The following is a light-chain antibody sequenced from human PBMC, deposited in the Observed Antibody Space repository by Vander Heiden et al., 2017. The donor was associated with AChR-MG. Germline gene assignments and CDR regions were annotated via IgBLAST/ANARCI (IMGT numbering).Light chain of an antibody. CDR1: SPNIGAGYD. CDR2: GNS. Sequence: QSVLTQPPSVSGAPGQRVTISCTGSSPNIGAGYDVHWYQQLPGTAPKLLIYGNSNRPSGVPDRFSGSKSGTSASLAITGLQAEDEADYYCQSYGVFGTGTKVTVL. J-gene: IGLJ1*01. V-gene: IGLV1-40*01. CDR3: QSYGV.